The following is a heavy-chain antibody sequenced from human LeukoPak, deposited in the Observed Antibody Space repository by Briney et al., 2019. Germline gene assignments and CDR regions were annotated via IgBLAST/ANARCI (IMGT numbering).Heavy chain of an antibody. V-gene: IGHV1-46*01. J-gene: IGHJ5*02. CDR3: ATDRPHKCFDP. CDR2: INPSERRK. CDR1: GYAFPAYY. Sequence: GSWKVSCKASGYAFPAYYIHWVRQAPGRGREWVGSINPSERRKRYAQKFQGRVTMTRDASTSTIYIDLNDLGSDDTAIYYCATDRPHKCFDPWGQGSLVTVSS.